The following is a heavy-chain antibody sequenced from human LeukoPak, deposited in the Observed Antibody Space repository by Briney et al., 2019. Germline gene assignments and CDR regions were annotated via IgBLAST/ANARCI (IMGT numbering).Heavy chain of an antibody. CDR3: ARQNRATMIVVVITNWFDP. Sequence: PSETLSLTCAVYGGSFSGYYWSWIRQPPGKGLEWIGEINHSGSTNYNPSLKSRVTISVDTSKNQFSLKLSSVTAADTAVYYCARQNRATMIVVVITNWFDPWGQGTLVTVSS. CDR2: INHSGST. CDR1: GGSFSGYY. J-gene: IGHJ5*02. V-gene: IGHV4-34*01. D-gene: IGHD3-22*01.